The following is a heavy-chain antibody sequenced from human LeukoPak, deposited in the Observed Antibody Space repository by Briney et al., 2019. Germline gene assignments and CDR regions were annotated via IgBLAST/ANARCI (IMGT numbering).Heavy chain of an antibody. D-gene: IGHD6-19*01. J-gene: IGHJ4*02. CDR3: ARDRSSGWYTGFDY. CDR2: INHSGST. Sequence: SETLSLTCAVYGGSFSGYYWSWIRQPPGKGLEWIGEINHSGSTNYNPSLKSRVTISVDTSKNQFSLKLSSVTAADTAVYYCARDRSSGWYTGFDYWGQGTLVTVSS. CDR1: GGSFSGYY. V-gene: IGHV4-34*01.